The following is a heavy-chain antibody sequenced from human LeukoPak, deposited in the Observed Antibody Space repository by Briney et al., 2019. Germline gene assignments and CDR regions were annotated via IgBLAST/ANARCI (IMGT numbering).Heavy chain of an antibody. CDR3: AKLLRDVTIYDF. V-gene: IGHV3-7*01. Sequence: GGSLRLSCAASGFTFSRYWMSWVRQAPGKGLEWVASINQDETAEFYGDSVKGRFSISRDNSKNSLFLQMNSLRAEDTAFYYCAKLLRDVTIYDFWGHGALVIVSS. CDR1: GFTFSRYW. CDR2: INQDETAE. D-gene: IGHD5-24*01. J-gene: IGHJ4*01.